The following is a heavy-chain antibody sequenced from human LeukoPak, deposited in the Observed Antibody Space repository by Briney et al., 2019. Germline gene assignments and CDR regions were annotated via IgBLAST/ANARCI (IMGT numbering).Heavy chain of an antibody. D-gene: IGHD1-26*01. CDR2: IYYSGGT. Sequence: SETLSLTCTVSGGSINSYYWYWIRQPPGKGLEWIGYIYYSGGTNCNPSLKSRVAISIDTSKNQFSLKLSSVTAADTAVYYCARQSGSYYSLWFDPWGQGTLVTVSS. CDR1: GGSINSYY. V-gene: IGHV4-59*08. CDR3: ARQSGSYYSLWFDP. J-gene: IGHJ5*02.